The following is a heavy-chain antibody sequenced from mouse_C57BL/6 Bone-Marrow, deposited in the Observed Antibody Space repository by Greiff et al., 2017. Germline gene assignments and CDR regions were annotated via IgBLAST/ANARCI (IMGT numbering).Heavy chain of an antibody. Sequence: EVQRVESGGGLVKPGGSLKLSCAASGFTFSDYGMHWVRQAPEKGLEWVAYISSGSSTIYYADTVKGRFTISRDNAKNTLFLQMTSLRSEDTAMYYCARDGYPFAYWGQGTLVTVSA. D-gene: IGHD2-3*01. CDR1: GFTFSDYG. J-gene: IGHJ3*01. CDR2: ISSGSSTI. V-gene: IGHV5-17*01. CDR3: ARDGYPFAY.